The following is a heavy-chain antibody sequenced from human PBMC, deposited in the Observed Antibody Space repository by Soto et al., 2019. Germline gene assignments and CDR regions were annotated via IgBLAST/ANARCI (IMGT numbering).Heavy chain of an antibody. V-gene: IGHV1-46*01. J-gene: IGHJ4*02. CDR1: GYTFTKFH. Sequence: ASVKVSCKASGYTFTKFHIHWVRQAPGQGLEWMGMIDPSGGVTRDAQRFQGRITMTSDTSTSSVYMELRGLTSEDTAVYYCARDLIGHDNYETIGYYFDHWGPGTLVT. CDR2: IDPSGGVT. CDR3: ARDLIGHDNYETIGYYFDH. D-gene: IGHD3-16*01.